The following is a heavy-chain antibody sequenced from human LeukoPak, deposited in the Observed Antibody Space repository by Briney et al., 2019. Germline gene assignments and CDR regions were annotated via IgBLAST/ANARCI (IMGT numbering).Heavy chain of an antibody. CDR2: ISGSGGST. Sequence: GGSLRLSCAASGFTFSSYAMSWVRQAPGKGLEWVSAISGSGGSTYYADSVKGRFTISRDNSKNTLYLQMNSLRAEDTAVYYCAKVPSSSRTYYYYYMDVWGKGTRSPSP. V-gene: IGHV3-23*01. J-gene: IGHJ6*03. CDR3: AKVPSSSRTYYYYYMDV. CDR1: GFTFSSYA. D-gene: IGHD6-6*01.